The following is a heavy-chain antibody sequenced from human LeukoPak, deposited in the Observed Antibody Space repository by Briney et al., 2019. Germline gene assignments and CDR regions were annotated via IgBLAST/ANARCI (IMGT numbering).Heavy chain of an antibody. V-gene: IGHV3-30*03. CDR3: ASTQTFDY. Sequence: PGGSLRLSCAASGFTSNNFGMHWVRQAPGKGLEWVSVISYSGSVQFYADSVKGRFTISRDDSKNTVYLQMNSLRVEDTAVYHCASTQTFDYWGQGALVTVPS. CDR2: ISYSGSVQ. CDR1: GFTSNNFG. J-gene: IGHJ4*02.